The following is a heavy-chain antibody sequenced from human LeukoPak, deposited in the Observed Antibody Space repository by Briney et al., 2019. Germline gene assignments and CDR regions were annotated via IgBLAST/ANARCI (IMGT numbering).Heavy chain of an antibody. D-gene: IGHD2-2*01. CDR1: GFTFEDHV. CDR2: ISWSGDRM. CDR3: RKDLGGSATTV. V-gene: IGHV3-9*01. J-gene: IGHJ4*02. Sequence: GRSLRLSCAASGFTFEDHVMHWVRQAPGKGLEWVSSISWSGDRMGYAGAVKGRFTISRDNAKNSLFLQMNSRRVEDTALYYCRKDLGGSATTVWGQGTLVTVSS.